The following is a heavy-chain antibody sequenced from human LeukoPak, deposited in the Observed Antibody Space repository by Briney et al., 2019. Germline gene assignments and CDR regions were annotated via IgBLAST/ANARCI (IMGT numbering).Heavy chain of an antibody. CDR3: AREGGPYRPLDY. Sequence: SGTLSLTCGVPGVSITNTNYWTWVRQPPGKGLEWIGEVNLQGSTNYNPSLMGRVAISVDTSENHISLQLTSVTAADTAVYYCAREGGPYRPLDYSGQGTLVTVSS. V-gene: IGHV4-4*02. CDR2: VNLQGST. CDR1: GVSITNTNY. J-gene: IGHJ4*02.